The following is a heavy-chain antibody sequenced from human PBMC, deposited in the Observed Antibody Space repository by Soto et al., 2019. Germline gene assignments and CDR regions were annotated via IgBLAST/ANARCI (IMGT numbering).Heavy chain of an antibody. J-gene: IGHJ4*02. V-gene: IGHV3-23*01. CDR3: AKERGGSGSLTPRVDS. CDR1: GFTFNNYA. D-gene: IGHD3-10*01. Sequence: EVQLLESGGGLVQPGGSLRLSCAASGFTFNNYAMTWVRQAPGKGLEWVSAISGGGDTTSYADSVKGRFTVSRDGSKNTMYLQMSSLRAEDTAIYYCAKERGGSGSLTPRVDSWGQGTLVTVSS. CDR2: ISGGGDTT.